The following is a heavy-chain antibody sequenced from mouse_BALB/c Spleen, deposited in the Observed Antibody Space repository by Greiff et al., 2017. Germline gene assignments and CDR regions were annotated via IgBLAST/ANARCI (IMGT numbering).Heavy chain of an antibody. J-gene: IGHJ4*01. V-gene: IGHV1-62-2*01. CDR1: GYTFTEYI. D-gene: IGHD1-1*01. CDR3: ARHEAHYYGSSHDAMDY. Sequence: QVQLQQSGAELVKPGASVKLSCKASGYTFTEYIIHWVKQRSGQGLEWIGWFYPGSGSIKYNEKFKDKATLTADKSSSTVYMELSRLTSEDSAVYFCARHEAHYYGSSHDAMDYWGQGTSVTVSS. CDR2: FYPGSGSI.